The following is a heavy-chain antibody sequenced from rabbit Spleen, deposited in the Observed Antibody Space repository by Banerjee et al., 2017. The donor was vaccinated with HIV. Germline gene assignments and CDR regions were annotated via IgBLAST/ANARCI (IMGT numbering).Heavy chain of an antibody. V-gene: IGHV1S40*01. Sequence: QQLVESGGGLVKPGASLTLTCKASGVSFSSGYDMCWVRQAPGKGLGWIACIYTGNSKTYYASWAKGRFTISKTSSTTVTLQMTSLTVADTATYFCARDAGRGDYIDGVFNLWGPGTLVTVS. CDR2: IYTGNSKT. CDR3: ARDAGRGDYIDGVFNL. J-gene: IGHJ4*01. D-gene: IGHD8-1*01. CDR1: GVSFSSGYD.